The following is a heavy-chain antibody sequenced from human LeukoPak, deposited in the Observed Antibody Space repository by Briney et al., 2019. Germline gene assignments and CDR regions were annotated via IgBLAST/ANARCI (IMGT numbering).Heavy chain of an antibody. V-gene: IGHV3-7*01. J-gene: IGHJ4*02. CDR3: ARQRGDILTGYYMPRAFDY. CDR1: GFTFSSSW. CDR2: IREDGSEK. Sequence: GGSLRLSCAASGFTFSSSWMTWVRQAPGKGLEWVASIREDGSEKTSVDSVKGRFTISRDNAKNSLYLQMNSLRAEDTAVYYCARQRGDILTGYYMPRAFDYWGQGTLVTVSS. D-gene: IGHD3-9*01.